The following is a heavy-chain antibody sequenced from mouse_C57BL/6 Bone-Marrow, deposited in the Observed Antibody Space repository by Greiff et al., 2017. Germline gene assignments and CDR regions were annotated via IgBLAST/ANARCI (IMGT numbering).Heavy chain of an antibody. CDR2: TLPGSGST. D-gene: IGHD1-1*01. CDR1: GYTFTGYW. CDR3: AIWCYGSSYPGY. Sequence: QVQLQQSGAELMKPGASVKLSCTATGYTFTGYWIEWVKQRPGHGLEWIGETLPGSGSTNYNEKFKGKATFTADTSSNTAYMQLSSLTTEVSAIYYCAIWCYGSSYPGYWGQGTTLTVSS. V-gene: IGHV1-9*01. J-gene: IGHJ2*01.